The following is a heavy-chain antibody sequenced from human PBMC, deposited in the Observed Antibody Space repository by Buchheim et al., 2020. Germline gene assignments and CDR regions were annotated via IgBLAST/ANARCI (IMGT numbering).Heavy chain of an antibody. CDR1: GFTFDSYA. CDR3: AKERDSTGWYVDY. Sequence: EVQLLESGGGLVQTGGSLRLSCAASGFTFDSYAMSWVRQAPGMGLEWVSFISGNGDKTYHADSMQGRFTISRDTSKSTVYLQMNALRVGDTAVYYCAKERDSTGWYVDYWGQGTL. D-gene: IGHD6-19*01. CDR2: ISGNGDKT. J-gene: IGHJ4*02. V-gene: IGHV3-23*01.